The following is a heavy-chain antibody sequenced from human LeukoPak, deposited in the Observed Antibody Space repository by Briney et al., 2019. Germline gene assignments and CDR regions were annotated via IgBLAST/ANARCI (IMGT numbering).Heavy chain of an antibody. J-gene: IGHJ3*02. V-gene: IGHV4-38-2*02. CDR3: ARGAPSNDAFDI. Sequence: KPSETLSLTCTVSGYSISSGYYWGWIRQPPGKGLEWIGSIYHSGSTYYNPSLKSRVTISVDTSKNQFSLKLSSVTVADTAVYYCARGAPSNDAFDIWGQGTMVTVSS. CDR2: IYHSGST. CDR1: GYSISSGYY.